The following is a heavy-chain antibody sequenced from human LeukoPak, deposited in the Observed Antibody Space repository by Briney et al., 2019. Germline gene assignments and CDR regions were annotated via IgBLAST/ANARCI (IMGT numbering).Heavy chain of an antibody. CDR2: SNDKGDYT. CDR3: AKAREASRLRYGMDV. CDR1: GFTFSSIA. D-gene: IGHD3-16*01. J-gene: IGHJ6*02. Sequence: PGGSLRLSCAASGFTFSSIAMNWGPQAPGKGLEWVSGSNDKGDYTYYADSVRGRFTISRDNSKNMLYLQMNSLRVEDTALYYCAKAREASRLRYGMDVWGQGTTVTVSS. V-gene: IGHV3-23*01.